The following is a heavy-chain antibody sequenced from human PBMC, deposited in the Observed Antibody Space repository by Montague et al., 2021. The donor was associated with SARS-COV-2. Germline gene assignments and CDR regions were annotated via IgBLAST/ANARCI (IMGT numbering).Heavy chain of an antibody. V-gene: IGHV3-23*01. D-gene: IGHD3-9*01. CDR2: ISGSGGST. CDR1: GFTFSSYA. Sequence: SLRLSCAASGFTFSSYAMSWVRQAPGKGLEWVSVISGSGGSTYYADSVKGRFTISRDNSKNTLFLQMNSLRAEDTAVYYCAKDFLAHDILTGYDYWGQGTLVTVSS. J-gene: IGHJ4*02. CDR3: AKDFLAHDILTGYDY.